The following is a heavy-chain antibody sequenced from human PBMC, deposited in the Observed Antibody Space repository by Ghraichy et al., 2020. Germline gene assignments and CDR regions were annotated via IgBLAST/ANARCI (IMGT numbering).Heavy chain of an antibody. Sequence: ASVKVSCKASGYTFTSYDINWVRQATGQGLEWMGWMNPNSGNTGYAQKFQGRVTMTRNTSISTAYMELSSLRSEDTAVYYCARGLRGRPPHHNWFDPWGQGTLVTVSS. CDR1: GYTFTSYD. V-gene: IGHV1-8*01. D-gene: IGHD3-10*01. CDR3: ARGLRGRPPHHNWFDP. J-gene: IGHJ5*02. CDR2: MNPNSGNT.